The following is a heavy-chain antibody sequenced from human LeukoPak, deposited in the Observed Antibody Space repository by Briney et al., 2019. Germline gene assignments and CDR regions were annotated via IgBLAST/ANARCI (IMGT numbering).Heavy chain of an antibody. CDR2: IYTSGST. CDR1: GGSISSYC. CDR3: AREILGSSWYSQSHYYYYGMDV. D-gene: IGHD6-13*01. V-gene: IGHV4-4*07. Sequence: SETLSLTCTVSGGSISSYCWSWIRQPAGKGLEWIGRIYTSGSTNYNPSLKSRVTMSVDTSKNQFSLKLSSVTAADTAVYYCAREILGSSWYSQSHYYYYGMDVWGQGTTVTVSS. J-gene: IGHJ6*02.